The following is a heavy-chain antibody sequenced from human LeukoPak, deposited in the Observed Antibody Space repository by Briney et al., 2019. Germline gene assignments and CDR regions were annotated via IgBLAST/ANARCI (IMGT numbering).Heavy chain of an antibody. CDR1: GFTFSNAW. CDR2: IKSKTDGGTT. V-gene: IGHV3-15*01. Sequence: GGSLRLSCAASGFTFSNAWMSWVRQAPGKGLEWVGRIKSKTDGGTTDYAAPVKGRFTISRDDSKNTLYLQMNSLKTEDTAVYYCAKYASVGFAFDIWGQGTVVTVSS. D-gene: IGHD1-26*01. J-gene: IGHJ3*02. CDR3: AKYASVGFAFDI.